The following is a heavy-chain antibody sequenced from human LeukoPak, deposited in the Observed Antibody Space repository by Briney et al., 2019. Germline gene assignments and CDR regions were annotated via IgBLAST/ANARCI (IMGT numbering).Heavy chain of an antibody. D-gene: IGHD3-3*01. V-gene: IGHV3-23*01. CDR3: AKDRSSWYYPFDS. J-gene: IGHJ4*02. CDR2: VSGGGHNT. Sequence: GGSLRLSCVASGFTFSSYAMSWVRQAPGKGLEWVSVVSGGGHNTYYADSVKGRFTMSRDNSKRTVYLQMISLRAEDTAVYYCAKDRSSWYYPFDSWGQGTLVTVSS. CDR1: GFTFSSYA.